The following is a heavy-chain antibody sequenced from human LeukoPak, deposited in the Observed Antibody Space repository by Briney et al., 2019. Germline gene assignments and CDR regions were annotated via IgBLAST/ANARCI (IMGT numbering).Heavy chain of an antibody. V-gene: IGHV3-7*01. CDR1: GFTFDDYG. D-gene: IGHD5-18*01. J-gene: IGHJ6*03. Sequence: QPGGSLRLSCAASGFTFDDYGMSWVRQAPGKGLEWVANIKQNGREKYYVDSVKGRFTISRDNAKNSLYLQMNSLRAEDTAVYYCARGYSYGYFYYYYYMDVWGKGTTVTVSS. CDR2: IKQNGREK. CDR3: ARGYSYGYFYYYYYMDV.